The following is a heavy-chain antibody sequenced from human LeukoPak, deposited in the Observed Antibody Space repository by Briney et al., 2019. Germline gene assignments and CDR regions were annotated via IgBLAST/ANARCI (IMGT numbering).Heavy chain of an antibody. CDR2: IYSGGST. D-gene: IGHD3-22*01. CDR1: GFTVSSNY. V-gene: IGHV3-53*01. J-gene: IGHJ4*02. Sequence: GGSLRLSCAASGFTVSSNYMSWVRQAPGKGLEWVSVIYSGGSTYYADSVKGRFTISRDNSKNALYLQMNSLRAEDTAVYYCAKGASKARYYYDSSGYYEAFDYWGQGTLVTVSS. CDR3: AKGASKARYYYDSSGYYEAFDY.